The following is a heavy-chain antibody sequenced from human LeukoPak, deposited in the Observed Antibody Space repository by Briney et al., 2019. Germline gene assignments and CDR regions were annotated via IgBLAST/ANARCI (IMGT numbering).Heavy chain of an antibody. CDR3: AREGGYSGYVPSPAFDY. CDR1: GGAITRYY. V-gene: IGHV4-59*01. J-gene: IGHJ4*02. D-gene: IGHD5-12*01. CDR2: IYNSGST. Sequence: PSETLSLSCTVSGGAITRYYWSWLRQPPGKGLEWIWDIYNSGSTNYNPSLKSRVTISVDTSKNQFSLKLSSVTAADTAVYYCAREGGYSGYVPSPAFDYWGQGTLVTVSS.